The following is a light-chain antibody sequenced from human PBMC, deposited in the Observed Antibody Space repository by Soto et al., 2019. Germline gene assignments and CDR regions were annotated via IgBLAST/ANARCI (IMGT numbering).Light chain of an antibody. CDR1: KLGDKY. V-gene: IGLV3-1*01. J-gene: IGLJ2*01. Sequence: SYELTQPPSVSVSPGQTASITCSGDKLGDKYACWYQQKPGQSPVLVIYQDSKRPSGIPERFSGSNSGNTATLTNSGTQAMDEADYYCQAWDSSTRVVFGGGTKLTVL. CDR2: QDS. CDR3: QAWDSSTRVV.